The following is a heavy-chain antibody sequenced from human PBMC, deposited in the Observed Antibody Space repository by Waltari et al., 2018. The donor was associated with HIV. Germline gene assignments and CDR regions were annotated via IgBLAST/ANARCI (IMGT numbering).Heavy chain of an antibody. CDR1: GYTFGNYD. CDR3: AREYHASGTYYGFDP. Sequence: QVHLVQSGAEVRKPGALVKVSCKASGYTFGNYDINWVRQVTGQGLEWMGWMNPHSGNTGYAQKFQGRVTMTRNTSTNTAYMELSSLRSEDTAVYYCAREYHASGTYYGFDPWGQGSLVTVSS. J-gene: IGHJ5*02. V-gene: IGHV1-8*01. D-gene: IGHD3-10*01. CDR2: MNPHSGNT.